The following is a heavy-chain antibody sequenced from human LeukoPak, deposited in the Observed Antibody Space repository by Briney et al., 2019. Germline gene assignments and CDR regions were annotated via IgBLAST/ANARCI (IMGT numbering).Heavy chain of an antibody. D-gene: IGHD4-17*01. Sequence: PSETLSLTCTVSGGSISSSSYYWGWIRQPPGKGLEWIGEIDPNGTTNYNPSLKSRVTVPVDTCKNQFSLNLNSVTAADTAIYYCARGRSYEYGDYDYWGQGTLVTVSS. V-gene: IGHV4-39*07. CDR3: ARGRSYEYGDYDY. J-gene: IGHJ4*02. CDR1: GGSISSSSYY. CDR2: IDPNGTT.